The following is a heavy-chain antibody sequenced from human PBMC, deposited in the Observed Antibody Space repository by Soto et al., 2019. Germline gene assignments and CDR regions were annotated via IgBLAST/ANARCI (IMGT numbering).Heavy chain of an antibody. V-gene: IGHV4-30-4*01. CDR2: IYYSGST. Sequence: SETLSLTCSVSGGSINSGDYYWSWIRQFPGKGLEWIGYIYYSGSTYYNPSLKSRSTISIDTSKNQFFLDVDSVTAADTAVYHCARLYTGYEAFDYWGQGTLVTVSS. CDR1: GGSINSGDYY. D-gene: IGHD5-12*01. CDR3: ARLYTGYEAFDY. J-gene: IGHJ4*02.